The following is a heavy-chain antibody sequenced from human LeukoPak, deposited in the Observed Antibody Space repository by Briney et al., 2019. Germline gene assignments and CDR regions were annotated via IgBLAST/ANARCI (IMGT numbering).Heavy chain of an antibody. Sequence: GASVKVSCKASGYNFTSYWIQWVRQAPGQGLEWVSLINPNDGSTTYTHKFQGRVTMTRDMSTSTAFMDLSSLTSDDTATYYCARAPRHSSTMLDYWGQGTLVTVSS. CDR3: ARAPRHSSTMLDY. D-gene: IGHD6-13*01. J-gene: IGHJ4*02. V-gene: IGHV1-46*01. CDR2: INPNDGST. CDR1: GYNFTSYW.